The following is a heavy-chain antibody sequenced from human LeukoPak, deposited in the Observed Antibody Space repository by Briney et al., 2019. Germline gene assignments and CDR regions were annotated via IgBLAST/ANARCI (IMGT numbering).Heavy chain of an antibody. CDR3: AKWDTYYDSSGYYFY. V-gene: IGHV3-23*01. CDR2: ISGSGGST. CDR1: GFTFSSYA. Sequence: GGSLRLSCAASGFTFSSYAMSWVRQAPGKGLEWVSAISGSGGSTYYADSVKGRFTISRDNSKNTLYPQMNSLRAEDTAVYYCAKWDTYYDSSGYYFYWGQGTLVTVSS. J-gene: IGHJ4*02. D-gene: IGHD3-22*01.